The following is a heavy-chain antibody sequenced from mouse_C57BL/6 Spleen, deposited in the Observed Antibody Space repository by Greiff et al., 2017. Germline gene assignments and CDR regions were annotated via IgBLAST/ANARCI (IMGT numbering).Heavy chain of an antibody. CDR3: ARPLFAY. J-gene: IGHJ3*01. CDR1: GFTFSDYG. CDR2: ISSGSSTI. Sequence: VESGGGLVKPGGSLKLSCAASGFTFSDYGMHWVRQAPEKGLEWVAYISSGSSTIYYADTVKGRFTISRDNAKNTLFLQMTSLRSEDTAMYYCARPLFAYWGQGTLVTVSA. V-gene: IGHV5-17*01.